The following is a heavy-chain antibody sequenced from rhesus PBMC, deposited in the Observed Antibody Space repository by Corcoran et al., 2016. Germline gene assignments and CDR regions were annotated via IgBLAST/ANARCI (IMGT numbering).Heavy chain of an antibody. V-gene: IGHV4-73*01. Sequence: QVQLQQWGEGLVKPSETLSLTCAVYGGSISGYYYWSWIRRPPGKGLEWIGYIYGSSTSTNYHPSLKSRVTISKDTSKNQFSLKLSAVTAADTSVYYCARVTSYSWNRGGDYFDYWGQGVLVTVSS. CDR3: ARVTSYSWNRGGDYFDY. CDR1: GGSISGYYY. J-gene: IGHJ4*01. D-gene: IGHD1-20*01. CDR2: IYGSSTST.